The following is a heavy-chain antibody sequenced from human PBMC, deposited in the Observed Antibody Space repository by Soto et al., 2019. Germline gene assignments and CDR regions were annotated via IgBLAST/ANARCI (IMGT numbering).Heavy chain of an antibody. Sequence: GGSLRLSCAASGFTFSNYAMSWVRQAPGKGLEWVSIISGSGDSPYYADSVKGRFTISRDNSRNTLYLQMNSLRAGDSAKYYCAKEGTSRLYYFDYWGQGTLVTVSS. CDR3: AKEGTSRLYYFDY. CDR1: GFTFSNYA. D-gene: IGHD2-2*01. CDR2: ISGSGDSP. J-gene: IGHJ4*02. V-gene: IGHV3-23*01.